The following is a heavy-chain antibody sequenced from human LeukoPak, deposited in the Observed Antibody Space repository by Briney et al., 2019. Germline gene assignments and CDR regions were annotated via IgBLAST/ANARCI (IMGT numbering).Heavy chain of an antibody. Sequence: GGSLRLSCAAFGFTFNNYAMSWVRQAPGKRLEWVSAITGNGGSTFYADSVKGRFTVSRDNSKNTLYLQVNSLRAEDTAVYYCAKDRFPNDGSWDFDYWGQGTLVTVSS. V-gene: IGHV3-23*01. CDR1: GFTFNNYA. CDR3: AKDRFPNDGSWDFDY. D-gene: IGHD6-13*01. CDR2: ITGNGGST. J-gene: IGHJ4*02.